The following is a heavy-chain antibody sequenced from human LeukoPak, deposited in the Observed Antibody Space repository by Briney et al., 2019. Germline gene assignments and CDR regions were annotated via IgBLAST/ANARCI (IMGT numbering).Heavy chain of an antibody. J-gene: IGHJ3*02. Sequence: SETLSLTCTVSGGSISSSSYYWGWIRQPPGKGLEWIGSIYYSGSTYYNPSLKSRVTISVDTSKNQFSLKLSSVTAADTAVYYCARGSGSYPPLDAFDIWGQGTMVTVSS. CDR1: GGSISSSSYY. CDR3: ARGSGSYPPLDAFDI. D-gene: IGHD1-26*01. V-gene: IGHV4-39*01. CDR2: IYYSGST.